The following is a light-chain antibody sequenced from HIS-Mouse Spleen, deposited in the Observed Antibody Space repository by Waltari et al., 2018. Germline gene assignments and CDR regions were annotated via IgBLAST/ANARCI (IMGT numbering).Light chain of an antibody. CDR3: SSYAGSNNLGV. J-gene: IGLJ2*01. Sequence: QSALTQPPSASWSPGQSVTIPCTGTSSDVGGYNYVSWYQQHPGKAPKLMIYEVSKRPSGVPDRFSGSKSGNTASLTVSGLQAEDEADYYCSSYAGSNNLGVFGGGTKLTVL. CDR2: EVS. CDR1: SSDVGGYNY. V-gene: IGLV2-8*01.